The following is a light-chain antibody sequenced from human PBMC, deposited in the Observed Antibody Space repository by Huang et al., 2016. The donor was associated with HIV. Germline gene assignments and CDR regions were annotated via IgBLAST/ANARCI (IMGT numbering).Light chain of an antibody. CDR2: STS. Sequence: DIQMTQSPSSLSPSIGDRVTITCRASQAISNSLAWYQQKPGKAPKLILHSTSSLENGVPSRFSGSGSGADYTLTISSLQPEDFATYYCQQYYGTPTFGQGTRVEIK. CDR1: QAISNS. V-gene: IGKV1-NL1*01. CDR3: QQYYGTPT. J-gene: IGKJ1*01.